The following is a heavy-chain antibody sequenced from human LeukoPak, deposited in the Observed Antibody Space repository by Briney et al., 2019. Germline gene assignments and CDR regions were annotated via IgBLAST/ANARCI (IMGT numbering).Heavy chain of an antibody. V-gene: IGHV1-18*01. CDR2: ISAYNGNT. D-gene: IGHD1-26*01. J-gene: IGHJ4*02. Sequence: GASVEVSCKASGYTFTSYGISWVRQAPGQGLEWMGWISAYNGNTNYAQKLQGRVTMTTDTSTSTAYMELRSLRSDDTAVYYCARDLASGSYYPAPGYWGQGTLVTVSS. CDR1: GYTFTSYG. CDR3: ARDLASGSYYPAPGY.